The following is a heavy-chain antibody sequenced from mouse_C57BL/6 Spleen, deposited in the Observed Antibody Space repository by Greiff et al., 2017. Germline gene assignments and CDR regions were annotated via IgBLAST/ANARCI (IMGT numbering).Heavy chain of an antibody. V-gene: IGHV5-16*01. CDR1: GFTFSDYY. CDR2: INYDGSST. D-gene: IGHD2-4*01. J-gene: IGHJ2*01. Sequence: EVHLVESEGGLVQPGSSMKLSCTASGFTFSDYYMAWVRQVPEKGLEWVANINYDGSSTYYLDSLKSRFIISRDNAKNILYLQMSSLKSEDTATYYCARVGITYYFDYWGQGTTLTVSS. CDR3: ARVGITYYFDY.